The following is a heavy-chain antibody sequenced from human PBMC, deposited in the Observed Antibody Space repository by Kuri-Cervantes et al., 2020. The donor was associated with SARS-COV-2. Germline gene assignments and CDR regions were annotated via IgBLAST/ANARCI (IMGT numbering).Heavy chain of an antibody. J-gene: IGHJ6*03. D-gene: IGHD3-22*01. V-gene: IGHV1-8*01. Sequence: ASVKVSCKASAYTFTSYDINWVRQATGQGLEWMGWMNPNSGNTNYAQELQGRVTMTTDTSTSTAYMELRSLRSDDTAVYYCARGGWLVYYMDVWGKGTTVTVSS. CDR3: ARGGWLVYYMDV. CDR1: AYTFTSYD. CDR2: MNPNSGNT.